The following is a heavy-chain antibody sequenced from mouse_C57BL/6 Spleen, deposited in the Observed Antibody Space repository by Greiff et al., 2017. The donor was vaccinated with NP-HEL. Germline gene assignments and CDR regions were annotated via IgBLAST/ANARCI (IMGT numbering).Heavy chain of an antibody. CDR3: TKGLGLRPRFAY. D-gene: IGHD2-4*01. CDR2: IDPETGGT. J-gene: IGHJ3*01. V-gene: IGHV1-15*01. CDR1: GYTFTDYE. Sequence: QVQLKQSGAELVRPGASVTLSCKASGYTFTDYEMHWVKQTPVHGLEWIGAIDPETGGTAYNQKFKGKAILTADKSSSTAYMELRSLTSEDSAVYYCTKGLGLRPRFAYWGQGTLVTVSA.